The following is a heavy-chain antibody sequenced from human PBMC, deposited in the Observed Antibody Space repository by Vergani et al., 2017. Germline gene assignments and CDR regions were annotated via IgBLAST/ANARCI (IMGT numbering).Heavy chain of an antibody. V-gene: IGHV3-23*01. J-gene: IGHJ4*02. CDR1: GFTFSTYA. CDR2: LTGGGGST. CDR3: TSPHYYDSSGYYRDFDY. Sequence: EVQLLESGGSLKQPGGSVRLSCAASGFTFSTYAMHWVRQAPGKGLEWVSALTGGGGSTYYADSFKGRFIISRDHSRDTLYLQMNSLRPEDTAVYYCTSPHYYDSSGYYRDFDYWGQGTLVTVSS. D-gene: IGHD3-22*01.